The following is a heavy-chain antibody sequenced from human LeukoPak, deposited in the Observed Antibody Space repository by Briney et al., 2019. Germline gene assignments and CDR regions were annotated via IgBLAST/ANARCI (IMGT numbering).Heavy chain of an antibody. Sequence: SETLSLTCTVSGGSISSYYWSWIRQPPGKGLECIGYIYYSGSTNYNPSLKSRVTISVDTSKNQFSLKLSSVTAADTAVYYCARDARYSYGLNSDAFDIWGQGTMVTVSS. D-gene: IGHD5-18*01. CDR3: ARDARYSYGLNSDAFDI. CDR1: GGSISSYY. V-gene: IGHV4-59*01. CDR2: IYYSGST. J-gene: IGHJ3*02.